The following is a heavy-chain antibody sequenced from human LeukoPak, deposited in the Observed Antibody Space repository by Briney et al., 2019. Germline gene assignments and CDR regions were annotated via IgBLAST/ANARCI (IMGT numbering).Heavy chain of an antibody. D-gene: IGHD5-12*01. CDR2: INTDGSIT. V-gene: IGHV3-74*01. CDR1: GFTFSSHW. J-gene: IGHJ4*02. Sequence: GGSLRLSCAASGFTFSSHWMHWVRQVPGKGLVWLSRINTDGSITSYADSVKGRFTISRDNSKNTLYLQMNSLRAEDTAVYYCAKARGYSGYDTRRPFDYWGQGTLVTVSS. CDR3: AKARGYSGYDTRRPFDY.